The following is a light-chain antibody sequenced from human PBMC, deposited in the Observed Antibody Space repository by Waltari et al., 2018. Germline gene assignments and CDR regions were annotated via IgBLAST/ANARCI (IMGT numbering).Light chain of an antibody. V-gene: IGLV2-14*01. CDR3: SSYTSSSTPL. Sequence: QSALTQPASVSGSPGQSITISCTGTRSDVGGSNYVPWYQQHPGKAPKLMIFDVTERPSGVSIRFSGSKSGNTASLTISGLQAEDEADYYCSSYTSSSTPLFGGGTKLTVL. J-gene: IGLJ2*01. CDR1: RSDVGGSNY. CDR2: DVT.